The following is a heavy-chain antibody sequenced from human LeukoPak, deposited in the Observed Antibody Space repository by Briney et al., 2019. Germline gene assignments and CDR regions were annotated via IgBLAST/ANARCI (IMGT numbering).Heavy chain of an antibody. J-gene: IGHJ4*02. V-gene: IGHV3-23*01. CDR2: ISGSGGST. Sequence: HTGGSLRLSCAASGFTFSSYAMSWVRQAPGKGLEWVSAISGSGGSTYYADSGKGRFTISRDNSKNTLYLQMNSLRAEDTAVYYCAKEIDYYGSGSYPDYWGQGTLVTVSS. CDR3: AKEIDYYGSGSYPDY. CDR1: GFTFSSYA. D-gene: IGHD3-10*01.